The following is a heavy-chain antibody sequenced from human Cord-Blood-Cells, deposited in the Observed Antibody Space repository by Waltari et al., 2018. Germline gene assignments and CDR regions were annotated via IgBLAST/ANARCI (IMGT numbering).Heavy chain of an antibody. CDR1: GFTFSSYA. D-gene: IGHD2-2*01. V-gene: IGHV3-30-3*01. CDR3: AREKGDCSSTSCYAFGDY. CDR2: ISYDGSNK. Sequence: QVQLVESGGGVVQPGRSLRLSCAASGFTFSSYAMHWVRQAPGKGLEWVAVISYDGSNKYDADSVKGRFTISRDNSKNTLYLQMNSLRAEDTAVYYCAREKGDCSSTSCYAFGDYWGQGTLVTVSS. J-gene: IGHJ4*02.